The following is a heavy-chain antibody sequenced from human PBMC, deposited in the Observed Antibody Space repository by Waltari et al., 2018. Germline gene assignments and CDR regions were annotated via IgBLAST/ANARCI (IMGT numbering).Heavy chain of an antibody. D-gene: IGHD7-27*01. V-gene: IGHV3-33*06. Sequence: QVQLVESGGGVVQPGRSLRLSCAATGFTFSSYGMPWVRQAPGKGLEWVAVIWYDGSNKYYADSVKGRFTISRDNSKNTLYLQMNSLRAEDTAVYYCAKVKLGIDAFDIWGQGTMVTVSS. J-gene: IGHJ3*02. CDR1: GFTFSSYG. CDR3: AKVKLGIDAFDI. CDR2: IWYDGSNK.